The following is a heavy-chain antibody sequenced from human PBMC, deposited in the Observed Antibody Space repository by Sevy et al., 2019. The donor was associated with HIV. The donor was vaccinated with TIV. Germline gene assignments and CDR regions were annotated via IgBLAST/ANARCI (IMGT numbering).Heavy chain of an antibody. CDR2: IYYSGST. Sequence: SETLSLTCTVSGGSISSSSYYWGWIRQPPGKGLEWIGSIYYSGSTYYHPSLKSRVTISVDTSKNQFSLKLSSVTAADTAVYYCARLERGPNYYYMDVWGKGTTVTVS. J-gene: IGHJ6*03. V-gene: IGHV4-39*01. CDR3: ARLERGPNYYYMDV. CDR1: GGSISSSSYY.